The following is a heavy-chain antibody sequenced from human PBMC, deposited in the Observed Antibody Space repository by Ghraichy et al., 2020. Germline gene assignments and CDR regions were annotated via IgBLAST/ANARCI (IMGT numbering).Heavy chain of an antibody. CDR1: GGTFSSYA. V-gene: IGHV1-69*05. Sequence: SVKVSCKASGGTFSSYAISWVRQAPGQGLEWMGGIIPIFGTANYAQKFQGRVTITTDESTSTAYMELSSLRSEDTAVYYCARPSPGGVLDYYYGMDVWGQGTTVTVSS. J-gene: IGHJ6*02. CDR2: IIPIFGTA. D-gene: IGHD2-8*02. CDR3: ARPSPGGVLDYYYGMDV.